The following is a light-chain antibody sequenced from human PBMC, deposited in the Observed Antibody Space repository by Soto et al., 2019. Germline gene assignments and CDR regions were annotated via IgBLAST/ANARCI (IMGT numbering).Light chain of an antibody. CDR1: QSVIYSANNKNC. V-gene: IGKV4-1*01. Sequence: DIVMTQSPDSLAVSLGERATINCKSSQSVIYSANNKNCLAWYQQKSGQPPKLLIYWASTRESGVPDRFSGSGSGTDFTLTISRLQAEDVAVYYCQQYLAIPRTFGQGTKVEIK. CDR3: QQYLAIPRT. CDR2: WAS. J-gene: IGKJ1*01.